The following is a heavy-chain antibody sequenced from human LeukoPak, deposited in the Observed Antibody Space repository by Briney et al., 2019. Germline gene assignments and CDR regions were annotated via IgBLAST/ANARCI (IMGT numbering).Heavy chain of an antibody. D-gene: IGHD5-18*01. V-gene: IGHV3-7*01. CDR2: INQDGSEK. Sequence: GGSLRLSCAASGFTFSSYWMSWVRQAPGKGLEWVANINQDGSEKNYADSVKGRFTISRDNSKNTLYLQMNSLRAEDTAVYYCAKDDSRYSYAQYFDYWGQGTLVTVSS. CDR3: AKDDSRYSYAQYFDY. J-gene: IGHJ4*02. CDR1: GFTFSSYW.